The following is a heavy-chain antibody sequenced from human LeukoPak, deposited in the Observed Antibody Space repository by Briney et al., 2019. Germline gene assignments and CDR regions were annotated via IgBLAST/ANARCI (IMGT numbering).Heavy chain of an antibody. V-gene: IGHV3-74*01. CDR3: ARDGYNSDFGDY. CDR2: IKSDGSST. CDR1: GFTFSRYW. D-gene: IGHD5-24*01. Sequence: PGGSLRLSCAASGFTFSRYWMHWVRQAPGKGLVWVSRIKSDGSSTNYADSVKGRFTISRDNAKNTLYLQMNSLRAEDTAVYCCARDGYNSDFGDYWGQGTLVTVSS. J-gene: IGHJ4*02.